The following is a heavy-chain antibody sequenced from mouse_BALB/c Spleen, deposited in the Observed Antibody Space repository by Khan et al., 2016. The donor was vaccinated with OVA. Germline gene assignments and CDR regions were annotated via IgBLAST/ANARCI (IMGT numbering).Heavy chain of an antibody. J-gene: IGHJ3*01. D-gene: IGHD2-3*01. CDR1: GYTFTNYW. CDR2: IYPSDSYT. CDR3: TREGVDGSSFAY. Sequence: VQLQQPGIELVRPGASVKLSCKASGYTFTNYWINWVKQRPGQGLEWIGNIYPSDSYTNYNQKSKDKATLTVDKSSSKAFMQLRSPTSDDSAVYYCTREGVDGSSFAYWDQGTLVTVSA. V-gene: IGHV1-69*02.